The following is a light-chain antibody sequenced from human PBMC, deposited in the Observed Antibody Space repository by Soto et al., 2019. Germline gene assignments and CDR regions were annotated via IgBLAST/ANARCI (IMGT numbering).Light chain of an antibody. V-gene: IGKV1-9*01. CDR3: QQTNRYPIT. CDR2: VAS. CDR1: QDISSA. J-gene: IGKJ5*01. Sequence: DIQMTQSPSTLSASVGDRVTITCRASQDISSALAWYQQKPGKAPKVLIHVASTMQSGVPLRFSGSGSGTEFTLTINNLQPEDFATYYCQQTNRYPITFGQGTRLEIK.